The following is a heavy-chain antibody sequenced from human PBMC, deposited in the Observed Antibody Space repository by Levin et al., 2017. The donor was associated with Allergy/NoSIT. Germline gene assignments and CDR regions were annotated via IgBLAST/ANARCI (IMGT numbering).Heavy chain of an antibody. CDR3: ARDTPDSSSRYFDY. D-gene: IGHD6-6*01. CDR2: IYSGGST. V-gene: IGHV3-53*01. CDR1: GFTVSSSY. J-gene: IGHJ4*02. Sequence: AGGSLRLSCAASGFTVSSSYMNWVRQAPGKGLEWVSVIYSGGSTYYADSVKGRFTISRDNSKNTLYLQMNSLRVEDTAVYYCARDTPDSSSRYFDYWGQGILVTVPS.